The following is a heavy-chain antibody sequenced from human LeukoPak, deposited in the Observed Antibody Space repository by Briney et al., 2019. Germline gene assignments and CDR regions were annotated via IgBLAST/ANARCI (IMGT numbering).Heavy chain of an antibody. J-gene: IGHJ5*02. CDR3: ARDETSGSSGWYENWFDP. V-gene: IGHV1-18*01. CDR1: GYTLMSYG. Sequence: ASVKVSCKASGYTLMSYGISWVRQAPGQGLVWMGWISGYNRGTNYAQKPQSRVSMTTDRSTGTAYMELRSLRPDDTAVYYCARDETSGSSGWYENWFDPWGQGTLVSVSS. D-gene: IGHD6-19*01. CDR2: ISGYNRGT.